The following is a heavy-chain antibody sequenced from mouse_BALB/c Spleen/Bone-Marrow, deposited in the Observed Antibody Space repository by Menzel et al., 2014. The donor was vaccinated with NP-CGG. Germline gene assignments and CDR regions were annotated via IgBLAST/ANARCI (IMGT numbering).Heavy chain of an antibody. J-gene: IGHJ2*01. CDR3: ARGPLDY. Sequence: VQLQQSGPGLVKPSQSLSLTCSVTGYSITSGYYWNWIRQFPGNKLEWMGYISYDGSNNYNPSLKNRISITRDTSKNQFFLKLNSMTTEDTATYYCARGPLDYWGQGTTLTVSS. CDR1: GYSITSGYY. V-gene: IGHV3-6*02. CDR2: ISYDGSN.